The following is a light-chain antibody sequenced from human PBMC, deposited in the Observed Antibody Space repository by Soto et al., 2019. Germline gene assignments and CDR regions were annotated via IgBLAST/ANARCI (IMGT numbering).Light chain of an antibody. CDR1: NIGSKS. Sequence: SYELTQPPSVSVAPGQTAKITCGGTNIGSKSVHWYQQKPGQAPVLVVYGDRDRPSGIPERFSGSNSGNTATLTISRVEAGDEADYFCQVWDSSSDHYVFGTGTKLTVL. CDR3: QVWDSSSDHYV. V-gene: IGLV3-21*02. CDR2: GDR. J-gene: IGLJ1*01.